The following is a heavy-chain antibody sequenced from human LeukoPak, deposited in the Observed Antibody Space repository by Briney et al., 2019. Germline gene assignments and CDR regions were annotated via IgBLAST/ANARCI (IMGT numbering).Heavy chain of an antibody. V-gene: IGHV4-59*01. CDR1: GGSISSYY. Sequence: NPSETPSLTCTVSGGSISSYYWSWIRQPPGKGLEWIGYIYYSGTTNYNPSLKSRVTISVDTSKNQFSLKPSSVTAADTAVYYCARGVYIAAAQYGYWGQGTLVTVSS. CDR3: ARGVYIAAAQYGY. J-gene: IGHJ4*02. CDR2: IYYSGTT. D-gene: IGHD6-13*01.